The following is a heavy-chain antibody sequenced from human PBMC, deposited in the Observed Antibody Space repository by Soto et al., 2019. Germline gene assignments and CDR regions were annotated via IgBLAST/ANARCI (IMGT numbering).Heavy chain of an antibody. CDR3: ARAQGAMVAPCDY. J-gene: IGHJ4*02. V-gene: IGHV3-30-3*01. Sequence: QVQLVESGGGVVQPGRSLRLSCAASGFTFSSYAMHWVRQAPGKGLEWVAVISYDGSNKYYADSVKGRFTISRDNSKNTLYLQMNNLRAEDTAVYYCARAQGAMVAPCDYWGQGTLVTVSS. D-gene: IGHD5-18*01. CDR1: GFTFSSYA. CDR2: ISYDGSNK.